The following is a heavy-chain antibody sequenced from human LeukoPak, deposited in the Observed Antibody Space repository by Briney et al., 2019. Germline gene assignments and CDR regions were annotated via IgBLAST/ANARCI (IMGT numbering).Heavy chain of an antibody. Sequence: GRSLRLSCAPSGFSFRSYAMHWVCQAPGKGLEWVAVIAYEGSTKFYADSVKSRFTISRDHSHNTVDLQINSLTAEDMAVYFCAKFYCSGGSCYSGSVYSWGQGTLVTVSP. CDR3: AKFYCSGGSCYSGSVYS. D-gene: IGHD2-15*01. CDR1: GFSFRSYA. CDR2: IAYEGSTK. V-gene: IGHV3-30*04. J-gene: IGHJ5*02.